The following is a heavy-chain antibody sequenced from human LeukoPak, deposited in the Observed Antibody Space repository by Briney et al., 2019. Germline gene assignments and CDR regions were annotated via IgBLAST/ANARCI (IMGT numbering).Heavy chain of an antibody. Sequence: SETLSLTRAVYGGSFSGYYWSWIRQPPGKGLEWIGEINHSGSTNYNPSLKSRVTISVDTSKNQFSLKLSSVTAADTAVYYCASLAVAVDYWGQGTLVTVSS. D-gene: IGHD6-19*01. V-gene: IGHV4-34*01. CDR3: ASLAVAVDY. CDR2: INHSGST. J-gene: IGHJ4*02. CDR1: GGSFSGYY.